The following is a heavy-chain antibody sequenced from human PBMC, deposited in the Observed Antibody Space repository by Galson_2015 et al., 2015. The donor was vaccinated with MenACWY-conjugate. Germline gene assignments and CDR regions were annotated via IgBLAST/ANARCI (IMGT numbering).Heavy chain of an antibody. V-gene: IGHV1-69*13. CDR3: AREAGHCNSARCNYYYYYMDV. CDR2: IITAFSRG. Sequence: SVKVSCKASGGNFSSYGITWVRQAPGQGLEWMAKIITAFSRGYYVPKFQGTVTLTADRSQSTAYLVLNSLPSGDTAVYYCAREAGHCNSARCNYYYYYMDVWGKGTTVTVSS. D-gene: IGHD2/OR15-2a*01. J-gene: IGHJ6*03. CDR1: GGNFSSYG.